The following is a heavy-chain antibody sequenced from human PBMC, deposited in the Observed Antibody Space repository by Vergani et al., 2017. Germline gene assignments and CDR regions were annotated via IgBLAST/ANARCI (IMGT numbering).Heavy chain of an antibody. V-gene: IGHV4-39*01. D-gene: IGHD4-17*01. J-gene: IGHJ4*02. Sequence: QLQLQESGPGLVKPSETLSLTCTVSGGSISSSSYYWGWIRQPPGKGLEWIGSIYYSGSTYYNPSLKSRVTISVDTSKNQFSLKLSSVTAADTAVYYCGGDYGDTDYWGQGTLVTVSS. CDR2: IYYSGST. CDR1: GGSISSSSYY. CDR3: GGDYGDTDY.